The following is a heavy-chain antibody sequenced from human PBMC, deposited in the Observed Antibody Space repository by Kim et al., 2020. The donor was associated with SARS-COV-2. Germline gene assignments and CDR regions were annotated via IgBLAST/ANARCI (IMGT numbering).Heavy chain of an antibody. CDR2: R. J-gene: IGHJ4*02. Sequence: RNSEDSVKGRFTIYRDNAKNSLYRQLKSLRAEDTVVYYCASGGRWYYFDCWGQGTLVNVSS. V-gene: IGHV3-11*03. D-gene: IGHD3-16*01. CDR3: ASGGRWYYFDC.